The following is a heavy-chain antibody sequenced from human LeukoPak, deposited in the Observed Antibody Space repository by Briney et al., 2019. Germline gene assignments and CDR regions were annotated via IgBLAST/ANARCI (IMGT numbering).Heavy chain of an antibody. Sequence: GGSLRLSCTASGFTFGDYAMSWVRQAPGKGLEWVGFIRSKAYGGTTEYAASVKGRFTISRDDSKSIAYLQMNSLKTEDTAVYYCTRGLETGIAAAGIQTEYFQHWGQGTLVTVSS. CDR3: TRGLETGIAAAGIQTEYFQH. CDR1: GFTFGDYA. V-gene: IGHV3-49*04. CDR2: IRSKAYGGTT. D-gene: IGHD6-13*01. J-gene: IGHJ1*01.